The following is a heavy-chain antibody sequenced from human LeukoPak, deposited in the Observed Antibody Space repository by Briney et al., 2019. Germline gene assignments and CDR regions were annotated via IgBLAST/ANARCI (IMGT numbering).Heavy chain of an antibody. J-gene: IGHJ4*02. D-gene: IGHD5-24*01. V-gene: IGHV3-23*01. Sequence: GGSLRLSSEASGFIFSNYAMSWLRQAPGKGLEWVSTIHDRNYYADSVKGRLTISRDNSRSTLYLQMDSLRAEDTAVYYCAKDQPTDGYNSIWGRGTLVTVSS. CDR1: GFIFSNYA. CDR2: IHDRN. CDR3: AKDQPTDGYNSI.